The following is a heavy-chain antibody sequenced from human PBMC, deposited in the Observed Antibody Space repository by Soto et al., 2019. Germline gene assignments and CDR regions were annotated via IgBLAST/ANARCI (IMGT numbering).Heavy chain of an antibody. CDR2: ISAYNGNT. CDR3: ARGGRRLRIGGSAP. J-gene: IGHJ5*02. Sequence: ASVKVCCKASVYTFTSYAISWVRHAPGQGLEWMGWISAYNGNTNYAQKLQGRVTMTTDTSTSTADMELRSLRSDDTAAYHCARGGRRLRIGGSAPGGKGTLVPVSP. D-gene: IGHD3-10*01. CDR1: VYTFTSYA. V-gene: IGHV1-18*01.